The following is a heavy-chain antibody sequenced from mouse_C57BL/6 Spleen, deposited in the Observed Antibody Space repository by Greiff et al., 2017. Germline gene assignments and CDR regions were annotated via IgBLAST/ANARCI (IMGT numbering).Heavy chain of an antibody. D-gene: IGHD2-2*01. CDR3: ARSWGVTNYFDY. CDR2: INPNNGGT. J-gene: IGHJ2*01. Sequence: EVQLQQSGPELVKPGASVKIPCKASGYTFTDYNMDWVKQSHGKSLEWIGDINPNNGGTIYNQKFKGKATLTVDKSSSTAYMELRSLTSEDTAVYYCARSWGVTNYFDYWGQGTTLTVSS. V-gene: IGHV1-18*01. CDR1: GYTFTDYN.